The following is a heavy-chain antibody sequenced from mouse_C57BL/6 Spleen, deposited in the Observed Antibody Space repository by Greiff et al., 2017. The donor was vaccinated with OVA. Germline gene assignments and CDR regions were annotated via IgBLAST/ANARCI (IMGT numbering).Heavy chain of an antibody. D-gene: IGHD2-1*01. V-gene: IGHV1-47*01. CDR3: AWYYANVGPGFAY. Sequence: QVQLKESGAELVKPGASVTMSCKASGYTFTTYHIEWMKQKHGKSLEWIGNFHPYNDDTKYNEKFKGKATLTVEKSSSTVYLELSRLTSDDSAVYYVAWYYANVGPGFAYWGQGTLVTVSA. CDR1: GYTFTTYH. CDR2: FHPYNDDT. J-gene: IGHJ3*01.